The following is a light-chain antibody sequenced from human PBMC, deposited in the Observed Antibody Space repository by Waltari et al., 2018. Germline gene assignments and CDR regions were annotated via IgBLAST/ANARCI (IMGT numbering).Light chain of an antibody. CDR2: EGS. CDR3: CSYAGSSTLV. J-gene: IGLJ3*02. V-gene: IGLV2-23*01. CDR1: SRDVAGYNL. Sequence: QSALTPPAPVSGSPGQSITLPCTGISRDVAGYNLVSWYQQHPGKAPKLMIYEGSKRPSGVSNRFSGSKSGNTASLTISGLQAEDEADYYCCSYAGSSTLVFGGGTKLTVL.